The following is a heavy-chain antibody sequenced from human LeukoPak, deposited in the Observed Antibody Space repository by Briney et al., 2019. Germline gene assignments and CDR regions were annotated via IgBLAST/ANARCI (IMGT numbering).Heavy chain of an antibody. V-gene: IGHV3-23*01. J-gene: IGHJ6*04. Sequence: GGSLRLSCAASGFTFSSYAMSWVRQAPGKGLEWVSAISGSGGSTYYADSVKGRFTISRDNSKNTLYLQMNSLRAEDTAVYYCAKGSEEDYYSYGMDVWGKGTTVTVSS. D-gene: IGHD6-25*01. CDR2: ISGSGGST. CDR3: AKGSEEDYYSYGMDV. CDR1: GFTFSSYA.